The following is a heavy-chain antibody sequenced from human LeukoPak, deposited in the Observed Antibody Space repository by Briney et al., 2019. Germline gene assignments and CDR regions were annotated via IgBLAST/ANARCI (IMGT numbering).Heavy chain of an antibody. D-gene: IGHD3-3*01. CDR2: IRYDGSNK. CDR1: GFTFSSYG. V-gene: IGHV3-30*02. J-gene: IGHJ1*01. Sequence: SGGSLRLSCAASGFTFSSYGMHWVRQAPGKGLEWVAFIRYDGSNKYYADSVKGRFTISRDNSKNTLYLQMNSLRAEDTAVYYCAKGPYDFWSGYHFQHWRQGTLVTVSS. CDR3: AKGPYDFWSGYHFQH.